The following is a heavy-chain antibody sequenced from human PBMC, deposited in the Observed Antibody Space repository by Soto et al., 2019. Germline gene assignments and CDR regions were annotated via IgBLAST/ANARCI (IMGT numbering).Heavy chain of an antibody. J-gene: IGHJ5*02. V-gene: IGHV4-31*03. D-gene: IGHD2-2*01. Sequence: QVQLQESGPGLVKPSQTLSLTCTVSGGSISDGAYYWTWIRQHPGKGLEWIGFIHYTGTTFYNPSLKSRLKMSLDTSRDHFSLKLSSVTAADTAVYYCARVSIVAVPASRGYWEVGWFDPWGQGALVTVSS. CDR3: ARVSIVAVPASRGYWEVGWFDP. CDR2: IHYTGTT. CDR1: GGSISDGAYY.